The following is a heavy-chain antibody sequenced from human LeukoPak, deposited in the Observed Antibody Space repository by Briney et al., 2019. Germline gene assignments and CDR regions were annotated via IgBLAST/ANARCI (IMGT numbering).Heavy chain of an antibody. Sequence: ASVKVSCKASGYTFTGYHMHWVRQAPGQGLEWMGWINPNSGGTKYPQKFQGRVTMTRDTSISTAYMELNRLRSDDTAVYYCARDLGGAAVASECYFDYWGQGTLVTVSS. V-gene: IGHV1-2*02. CDR1: GYTFTGYH. J-gene: IGHJ4*02. CDR3: ARDLGGAAVASECYFDY. D-gene: IGHD6-19*01. CDR2: INPNSGGT.